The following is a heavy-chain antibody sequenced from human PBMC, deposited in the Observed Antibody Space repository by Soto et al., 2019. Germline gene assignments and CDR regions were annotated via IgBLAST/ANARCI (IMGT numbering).Heavy chain of an antibody. CDR3: AADATAWQKLVLSAY. CDR1: GFTFASSA. CDR2: IAVGSGYT. V-gene: IGHV1-58*01. J-gene: IGHJ1*01. Sequence: AVKACCKASGFTFASSAFQWVRQARGQRLEWIGWIAVGSGYTNYAQRFQDRVTLTRDMSTATTYMELSRLTSEDTAIYYCAADATAWQKLVLSAYWGQRSLVIVSS. D-gene: IGHD2-8*02.